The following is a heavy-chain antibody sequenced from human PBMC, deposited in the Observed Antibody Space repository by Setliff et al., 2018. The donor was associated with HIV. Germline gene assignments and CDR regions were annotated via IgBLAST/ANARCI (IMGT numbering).Heavy chain of an antibody. V-gene: IGHV1-18*01. J-gene: IGHJ6*03. Sequence: ASVKVSCKTSGYTFSSYGIAWVRQAPGQGLEWMGWISAYNGNTNYAQKLQGRVTMTTDTSTNTVYMELRSLRSDDTAVYYCGRYDVWSDYTYYMDVWGKGTTVTVSS. CDR3: GRYDVWSDYTYYMDV. CDR1: GYTFSSYG. CDR2: ISAYNGNT. D-gene: IGHD3-3*01.